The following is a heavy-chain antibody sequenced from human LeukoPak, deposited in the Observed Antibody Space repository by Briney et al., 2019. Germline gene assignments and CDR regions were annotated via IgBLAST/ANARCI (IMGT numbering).Heavy chain of an antibody. CDR2: ISASGAVP. V-gene: IGHV3-11*04. Sequence: KTGGSLRLSCAASGFRFYSFYMGWIRQVPGKGLDYIALISASGAVPYYAESVEGRFTISRDNAKNSVSLQMNSLSADDTAIYYCARSLIVASEDYWGQGTQVIVSS. CDR1: GFRFYSFY. D-gene: IGHD3-22*01. CDR3: ARSLIVASEDY. J-gene: IGHJ4*02.